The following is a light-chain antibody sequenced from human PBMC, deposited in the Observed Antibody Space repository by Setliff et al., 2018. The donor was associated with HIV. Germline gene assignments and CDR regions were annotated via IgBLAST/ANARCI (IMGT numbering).Light chain of an antibody. CDR3: CSNTGSNTYV. CDR2: QAS. Sequence: QSVLTQPAPVSGSPGQSITISCTGTRGDVGRYNLVSWYQQQPGKPPKLMIYQASKRPSGVSNRFSGSKSGNTASLTISGLQAEDEADYYCCSNTGSNTYVFGTGTKVTVL. CDR1: RGDVGRYNL. J-gene: IGLJ1*01. V-gene: IGLV2-23*01.